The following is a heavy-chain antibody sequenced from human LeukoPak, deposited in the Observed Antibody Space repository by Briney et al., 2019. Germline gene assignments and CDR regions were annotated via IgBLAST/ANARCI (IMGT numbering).Heavy chain of an antibody. CDR3: ARGVGSASYYGMDV. CDR1: GFTFSSYG. Sequence: GGSLRLSCAASGFTFSSYGMHWVSQAPGKGLEWVAVIWYDGSNKYYADSVKGRFTISRDKSKNTLYLQMNSLRAEDTGVYYCARGVGSASYYGMDVWGQGTTVTVSS. D-gene: IGHD2-2*01. J-gene: IGHJ6*02. V-gene: IGHV3-33*01. CDR2: IWYDGSNK.